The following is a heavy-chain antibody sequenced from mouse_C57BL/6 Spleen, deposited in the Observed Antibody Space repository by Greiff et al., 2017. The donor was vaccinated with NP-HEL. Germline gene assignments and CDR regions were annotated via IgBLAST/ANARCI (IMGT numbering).Heavy chain of an antibody. D-gene: IGHD2-4*01. J-gene: IGHJ3*01. CDR2: INPSNGGT. Sequence: QVQLQQSGTELVKPGASVKLSCKASGYTFTSYWMHWVKQRPGQGLEWIGNINPSNGGTNYNEKFKSKATLTVDKSSSTAYMQLSSLTSEDYAVYYCARWDYDEGKWFAYWGQGTLVTVSA. CDR1: GYTFTSYW. V-gene: IGHV1-53*01. CDR3: ARWDYDEGKWFAY.